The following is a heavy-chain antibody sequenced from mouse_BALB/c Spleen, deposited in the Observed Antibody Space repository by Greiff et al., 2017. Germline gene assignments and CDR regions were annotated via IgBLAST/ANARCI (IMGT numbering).Heavy chain of an antibody. CDR2: ISSGGSYT. J-gene: IGHJ3*01. D-gene: IGHD1-1*02. Sequence: EVKVVESGGGLVKPGGSLKLSCAASGFTFSSYAMSWVRQSPEKRREWVAEISSGGSYTYYPDTVTGRFTISRDNAKNTLYLEMSSLRSEDTSMYYCASEVAGSAWFAYWGQGTLVTVSA. V-gene: IGHV5-9-4*01. CDR3: ASEVAGSAWFAY. CDR1: GFTFSSYA.